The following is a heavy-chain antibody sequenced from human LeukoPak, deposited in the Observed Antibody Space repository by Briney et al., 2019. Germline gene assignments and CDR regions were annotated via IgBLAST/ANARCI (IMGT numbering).Heavy chain of an antibody. D-gene: IGHD1-26*01. CDR2: INPNSGGT. CDR1: GYTFTGYY. J-gene: IGHJ5*02. V-gene: IGHV1-2*02. CDR3: ARGRGSYYEWFDP. Sequence: ASVKVSCKASGYTFTGYYMHWVRQVPGQGLEWMGWINPNSGGTNYAQKFQGRVTMTRDTSISTAYMELSRLRSDDTAVYYCARGRGSYYEWFDPWGQGTLVTVSS.